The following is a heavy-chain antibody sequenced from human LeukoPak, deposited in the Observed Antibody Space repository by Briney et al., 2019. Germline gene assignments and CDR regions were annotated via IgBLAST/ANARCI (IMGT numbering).Heavy chain of an antibody. Sequence: GGSLRLSCAVSGFTVSGNYMSWVRQAPGKGLERVAHIKHDGSETYYVDSVKGRFTISRDNAENSLSLQMNNLRVDDTAVYYCARDQTPFVWGQGILVTVSS. CDR2: IKHDGSET. J-gene: IGHJ4*02. CDR1: GFTVSGNY. V-gene: IGHV3-7*01. CDR3: ARDQTPFV.